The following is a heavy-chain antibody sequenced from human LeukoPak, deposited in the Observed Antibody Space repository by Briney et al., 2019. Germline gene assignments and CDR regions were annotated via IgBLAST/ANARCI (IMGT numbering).Heavy chain of an antibody. D-gene: IGHD1-26*01. CDR1: GFTFSSYA. CDR2: IKEDTSQK. CDR3: ARQVSREGHFDY. J-gene: IGHJ4*02. Sequence: PGGSLRLSCAASGFTFSSYAMSWVRQGPGKGLDGVAHIKEDTSQKYYVGSVEGRFTISRDNARNSLYLQMNSLRGEDTAVYFCARQVSREGHFDYWGQGALVTVSS. V-gene: IGHV3-7*01.